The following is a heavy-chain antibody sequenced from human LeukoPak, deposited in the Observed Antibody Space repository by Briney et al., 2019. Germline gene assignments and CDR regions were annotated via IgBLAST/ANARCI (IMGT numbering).Heavy chain of an antibody. J-gene: IGHJ4*02. Sequence: PGGSLRLSCAASGITVSSNYMTWVRQPPGKGLEWVSVIYSADSTYYRDSVKGRFTIFRDSVKNTLFLQMNSLRAEDTAVYYCAREIPARSGYNIWGQGTLVTVSS. CDR1: GITVSSNY. CDR2: IYSADST. V-gene: IGHV3-66*01. D-gene: IGHD3-3*01. CDR3: AREIPARSGYNI.